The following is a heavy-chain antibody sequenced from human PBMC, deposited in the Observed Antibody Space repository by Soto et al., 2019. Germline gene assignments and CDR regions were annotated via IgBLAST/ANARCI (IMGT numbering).Heavy chain of an antibody. Sequence: GGSLRLSCAASGFTFSSYAMSWVRQAPGKGLEWVSAISGSGGSTYYADSVKGRFTISRDSSKNTLYLQMNSLRAEDTAVYFCARLNPIVVVPTPMGWFDPWGQGTLVTVSS. CDR1: GFTFSSYA. D-gene: IGHD2-15*01. V-gene: IGHV3-23*01. CDR3: ARLNPIVVVPTPMGWFDP. CDR2: ISGSGGST. J-gene: IGHJ5*02.